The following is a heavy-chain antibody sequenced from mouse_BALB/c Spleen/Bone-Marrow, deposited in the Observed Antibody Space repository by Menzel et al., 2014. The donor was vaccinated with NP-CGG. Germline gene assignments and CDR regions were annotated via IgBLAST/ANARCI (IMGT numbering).Heavy chain of an antibody. CDR1: GYTFTSYT. D-gene: IGHD2-10*02. CDR2: INPSSGCT. CDR3: AYGNYGYAMDY. Sequence: VQLQQSGAELARPGASVKMSCKASGYTFTSYTMHWVKQRPGQGLEWIGYINPSSGCTNYNQKFKDKATLTADKSSSTAYMQLSSLTSEDSAVYYCAYGNYGYAMDYWGQGTSVTVSS. J-gene: IGHJ4*01. V-gene: IGHV1-4*01.